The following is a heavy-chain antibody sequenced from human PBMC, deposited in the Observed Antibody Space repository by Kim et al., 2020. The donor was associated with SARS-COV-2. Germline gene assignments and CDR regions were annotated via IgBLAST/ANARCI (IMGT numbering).Heavy chain of an antibody. CDR3: ARENSRIAFDI. V-gene: IGHV3-30*01. Sequence: SYADSVKGRFTISRDNSQNTLYLQMNSLRAEDTAVYYCARENSRIAFDIWGQGTMVTVSS. J-gene: IGHJ3*02. D-gene: IGHD2-15*01.